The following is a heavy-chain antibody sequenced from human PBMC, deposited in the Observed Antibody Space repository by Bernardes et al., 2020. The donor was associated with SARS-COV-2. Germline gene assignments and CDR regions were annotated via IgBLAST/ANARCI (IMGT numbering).Heavy chain of an antibody. CDR2: ITDSGDST. CDR3: AKRRVEWELLHYFDS. V-gene: IGHV3-23*01. J-gene: IGHJ4*02. D-gene: IGHD1-26*01. Sequence: GGSLSLSCEVSGFTFSSYTMNWVRQAPGKGLEWVSTITDSGDSTYYADSVKGRFTISRDNSKDRLYLQMNSLRAEDTVVYFCAKRRVEWELLHYFDSWGQGTLVTVSS. CDR1: GFTFSSYT.